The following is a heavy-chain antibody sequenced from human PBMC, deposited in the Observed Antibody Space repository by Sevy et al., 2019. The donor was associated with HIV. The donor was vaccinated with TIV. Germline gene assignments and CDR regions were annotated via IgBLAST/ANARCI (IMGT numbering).Heavy chain of an antibody. CDR1: GFTFNSYS. D-gene: IGHD6-19*01. CDR3: ARGSEQIAVAAHYFDY. J-gene: IGHJ4*02. CDR2: ISYDGSNQ. Sequence: GGSLRLSCAASGFTFNSYSMYWVRQAPGKGLEWVAVISYDGSNQYYADSVKGRFTVSRDNSKNTLYLQMNSLGVEDTAVYYCARGSEQIAVAAHYFDYWGQGTLVTVSS. V-gene: IGHV3-30*14.